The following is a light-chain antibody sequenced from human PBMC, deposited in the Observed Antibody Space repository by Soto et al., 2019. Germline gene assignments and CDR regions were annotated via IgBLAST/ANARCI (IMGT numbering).Light chain of an antibody. V-gene: IGKV3-20*01. Sequence: DIELTQSPGTLSSSPGDRATISCRASQSVSSRYLAWYQQTPGQAPRLIIYGASSSATGIPDRFSGSGSGTDFTLSISRLEPEDIALYYCQQYSSSPVFGQGTKLEIK. J-gene: IGKJ2*01. CDR1: QSVSSRY. CDR3: QQYSSSPV. CDR2: GAS.